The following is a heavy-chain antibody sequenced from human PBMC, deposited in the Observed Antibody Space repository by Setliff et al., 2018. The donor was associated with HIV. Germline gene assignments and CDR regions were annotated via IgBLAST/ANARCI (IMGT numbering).Heavy chain of an antibody. CDR2: ISGSGGSA. V-gene: IGHV3-23*01. Sequence: GGSLRLSCAASGFTFSSYASGWVRQAPGKGLEWVSAISGSGGSAYYADSVKGRFTISSDNSKNTLYLQMNSLKTEDTAVYYCATDVAEKIHYYSDTSGYFYIDYWGQGTLVTVSS. CDR1: GFTFSSYA. CDR3: ATDVAEKIHYYSDTSGYFYIDY. J-gene: IGHJ4*02. D-gene: IGHD3-22*01.